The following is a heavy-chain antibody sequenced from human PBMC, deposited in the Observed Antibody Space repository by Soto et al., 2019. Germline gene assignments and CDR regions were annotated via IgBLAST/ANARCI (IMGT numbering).Heavy chain of an antibody. J-gene: IGHJ5*01. CDR2: VYHNGGA. CDR1: GVSIHNSHSF. CDR3: GRVVEGATRHTDPDS. D-gene: IGHD2-21*01. V-gene: IGHV4-39*01. Sequence: TSETLSLTCTVSGVSIHNSHSFWAWIRQPPGKGLQFIASVYHNGGAHYNSSLKSRVTISVDTANKQVSLRMRSLTAADTAFYYCGRVVEGATRHTDPDSWGQGILVTSPQ.